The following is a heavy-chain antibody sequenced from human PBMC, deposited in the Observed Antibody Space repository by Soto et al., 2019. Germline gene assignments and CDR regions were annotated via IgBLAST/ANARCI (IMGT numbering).Heavy chain of an antibody. CDR2: ISAYNGNT. J-gene: IGHJ4*02. V-gene: IGHV1-18*01. CDR3: ARVGYYYDSSGYYPYYFDY. Sequence: ASVKVSCKASGYTFTSYGISWVRQAPGQGLEWMGWISAYNGNTNYAQKLQGRVTMTTDTSTSTAYMELRSLRSDDTAVYYCARVGYYYDSSGYYPYYFDYWGQGTLVTVSS. D-gene: IGHD3-22*01. CDR1: GYTFTSYG.